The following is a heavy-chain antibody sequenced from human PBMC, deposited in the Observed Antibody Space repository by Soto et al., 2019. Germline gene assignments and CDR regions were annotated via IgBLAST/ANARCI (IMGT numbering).Heavy chain of an antibody. CDR3: ARVSNRLYYYYYGMDV. CDR1: GYTFTGDY. J-gene: IGHJ6*02. Sequence: ASVKVSCKASGYTFTGDYMHWVRQAPGQGLEWMGWINPNSGGTNYAQKFQGRVTMTRDTFISTAYMELSRLRSDDTAVYYCARVSNRLYYYYYGMDVWGQGTTVTVSS. V-gene: IGHV1-2*02. CDR2: INPNSGGT.